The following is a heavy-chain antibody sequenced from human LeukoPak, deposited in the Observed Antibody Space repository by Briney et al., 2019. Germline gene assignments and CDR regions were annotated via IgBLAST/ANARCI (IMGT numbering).Heavy chain of an antibody. CDR3: ARDLPEYPTASSGYYYVFGRAGTKLRGGGDDAFDI. J-gene: IGHJ3*02. CDR1: GGSISSSTYF. V-gene: IGHV4-39*07. CDR2: IYYSGNT. D-gene: IGHD3-22*01. Sequence: PSETLSLTCTVSGGSISSSTYFWGWIRQPPGKGLEWIGTIYYSGNTYYNPSLKSRVTISVDTSKNQFSLKLSSVTAADTAVYYCARDLPEYPTASSGYYYVFGRAGTKLRGGGDDAFDIWGQGTMVTVSS.